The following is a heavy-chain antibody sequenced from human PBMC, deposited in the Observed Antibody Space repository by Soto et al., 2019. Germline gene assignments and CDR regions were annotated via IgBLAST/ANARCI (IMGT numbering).Heavy chain of an antibody. CDR1: GGSISSSSYY. V-gene: IGHV4-39*01. D-gene: IGHD3-10*01. CDR3: ARHLLWFGELLKGFDY. Sequence: SETLSLTCTVSGGSISSSSYYWGWIRQPPGKGLEWTGSIYYSGSTYYNPSLKSRVTISVDTSKNQFSLKLSSVTAADTAVYYCARHLLWFGELLKGFDYWGQGTLVTVSS. CDR2: IYYSGST. J-gene: IGHJ4*02.